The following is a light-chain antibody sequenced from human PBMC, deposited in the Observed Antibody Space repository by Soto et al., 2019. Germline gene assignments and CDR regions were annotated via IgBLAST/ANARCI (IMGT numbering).Light chain of an antibody. J-gene: IGKJ3*01. CDR3: QEYDNWPRLT. CDR2: SAS. CDR1: QSVSNN. Sequence: EIVMTQSPATLPVSPGERATLSCRASQSVSNNLAWYQHKPGQAPRLLIYSASTRATDVPARFSGRGSGTEFTLTVSSLQSEDFAVYYCQEYDNWPRLTFGPGTRVDIK. V-gene: IGKV3-15*01.